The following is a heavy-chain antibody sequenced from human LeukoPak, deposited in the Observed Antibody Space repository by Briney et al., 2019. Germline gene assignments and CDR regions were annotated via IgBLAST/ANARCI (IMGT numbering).Heavy chain of an antibody. CDR1: GGSINSYY. CDR3: ARGQYSSGWMGRGRYYYMDV. D-gene: IGHD6-19*01. V-gene: IGHV4-59*01. J-gene: IGHJ6*03. Sequence: PSETLSLTCTVSGGSINSYYWSWIRQPPGKGLEWIGNIYYSGNTNYNPSLKSRVTISVDTSKNQFSLKLSSVTAADTAVYYCARGQYSSGWMGRGRYYYMDVWGKGTTVTISS. CDR2: IYYSGNT.